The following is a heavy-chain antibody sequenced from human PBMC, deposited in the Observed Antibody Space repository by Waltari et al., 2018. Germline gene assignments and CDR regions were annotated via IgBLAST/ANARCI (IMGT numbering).Heavy chain of an antibody. CDR1: GGSFSGSS. D-gene: IGHD3-10*01. J-gene: IGHJ6*03. Sequence: QAQLQQWGAGLLKPSETLSLTCAVYGGSFSGSSWSWIRQPPGKGLEWIGEINHSGSTNYNPAIKGRGTISGDTYKNQFSLKLSSVTAADTAVYYCARGRGMVRGRREAYYYYYMDVWGKGTTVTVSS. CDR3: ARGRGMVRGRREAYYYYYMDV. CDR2: INHSGST. V-gene: IGHV4-34*01.